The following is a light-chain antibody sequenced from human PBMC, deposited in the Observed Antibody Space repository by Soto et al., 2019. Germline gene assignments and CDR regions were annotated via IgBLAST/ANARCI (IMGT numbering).Light chain of an antibody. Sequence: QSVLTQPPSVSGAPGQRVTISCTGSSSNIGAGYDGHWYQQLPGTAPKLLIYGNSNRPSGVPDRFSGSKSGTSATLAITGLQAEDGDDYYCQSFDSSLSGSVFGGGTKLTVL. CDR3: QSFDSSLSGSV. J-gene: IGLJ2*01. V-gene: IGLV1-40*01. CDR2: GNS. CDR1: SSNIGAGYD.